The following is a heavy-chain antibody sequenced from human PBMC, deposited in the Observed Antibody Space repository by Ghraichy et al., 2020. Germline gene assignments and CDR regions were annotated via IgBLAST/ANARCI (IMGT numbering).Heavy chain of an antibody. J-gene: IGHJ5*02. CDR3: AKGVIAACISNWLDP. D-gene: IGHD6-6*01. Sequence: GRSLRLSCAASGFTFSSYAMTWVRQAPGKGLEWVSTISGSGGSTYYADSVKGRFIISRDNSNNTLYLQINSLRAEDTAVYNCAKGVIAACISNWLDPWGQGTLVTVSS. V-gene: IGHV3-23*01. CDR1: GFTFSSYA. CDR2: ISGSGGST.